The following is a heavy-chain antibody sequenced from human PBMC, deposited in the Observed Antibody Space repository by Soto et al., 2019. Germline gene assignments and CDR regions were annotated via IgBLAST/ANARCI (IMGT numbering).Heavy chain of an antibody. D-gene: IGHD2-2*01. CDR1: GFTFSSYW. CDR2: IKQDGSEK. V-gene: IGHV3-7*01. J-gene: IGHJ6*02. CDR3: ARDPNIVLVPAALRSYYYYYGMDV. Sequence: GGSLRLSCAASGFTFSSYWMSWVRQAPGKGPEWVANIKQDGSEKYYVDSVKGRFTISRDNAKNSLYLQMNSLRAEDTAVYYCARDPNIVLVPAALRSYYYYYGMDVWGQGTTVTVSS.